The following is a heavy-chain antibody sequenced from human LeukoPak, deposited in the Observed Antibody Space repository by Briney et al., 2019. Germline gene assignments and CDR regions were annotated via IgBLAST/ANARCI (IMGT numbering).Heavy chain of an antibody. Sequence: PGGSLRLSCAASGVTFSTSWMSWIRQGPVKGLEWVASIKQDGSEKYYVDSVKGRFTISRDNAKNSLYLQMNSLRAEDTAVYYCARDPHDSSGYGDYWGQGTLVTVSS. CDR1: GVTFSTSW. V-gene: IGHV3-7*01. D-gene: IGHD3-22*01. J-gene: IGHJ4*02. CDR2: IKQDGSEK. CDR3: ARDPHDSSGYGDY.